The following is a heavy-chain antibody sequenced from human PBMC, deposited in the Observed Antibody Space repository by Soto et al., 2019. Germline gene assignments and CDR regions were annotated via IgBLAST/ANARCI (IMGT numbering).Heavy chain of an antibody. CDR1: GGTFTDYA. CDR3: AKDVGFQQHLFVFDL. D-gene: IGHD3-10*02. Sequence: QVQLVQSGAEAKKPGSSVKVSCKASGGTFTDYAFSWVRQAPGQGLEWMGGIIPMFRSSNFAQKFQDRLTFFADASAGTAYMELSSLRSDDTAIYYCAKDVGFQQHLFVFDLWGQGTLVTVSS. V-gene: IGHV1-69*01. J-gene: IGHJ4*02. CDR2: IIPMFRSS.